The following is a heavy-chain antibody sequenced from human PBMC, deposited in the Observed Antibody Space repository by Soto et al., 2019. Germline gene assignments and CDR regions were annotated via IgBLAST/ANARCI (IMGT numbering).Heavy chain of an antibody. CDR3: VKRGRNWGAFDF. CDR1: GFILNNYA. Sequence: VQLLESGGDLVQPGGSLRLSCVASGFILNNYAMSWVRQAPGKGLEWVSTIGGTDGDSGGVPWYEDSVKGWFTISRDSSANTLFLHMDNLRAEDSALYYCVKRGRNWGAFDFWGQGTTVVVSS. D-gene: IGHD7-27*01. CDR2: IGGTDGDSGGVP. J-gene: IGHJ3*01. V-gene: IGHV3-23*01.